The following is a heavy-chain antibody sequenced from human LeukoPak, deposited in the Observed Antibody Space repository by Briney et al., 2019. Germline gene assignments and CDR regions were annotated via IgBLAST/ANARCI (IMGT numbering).Heavy chain of an antibody. CDR2: ISGPSTDT. CDR3: ARDEYCSGWKEGYFFDC. Sequence: GSLRLSCSASGFTFSEYYMIWSRQAPGKGLESVSYISGPSTDTKYADSVRGRFTISRDNAKNSLYLQMNSLRVEDTAVYYCARDEYCSGWKEGYFFDCWGQGTLVTVSS. CDR1: GFTFSEYY. D-gene: IGHD6-19*01. V-gene: IGHV3-11*06. J-gene: IGHJ4*02.